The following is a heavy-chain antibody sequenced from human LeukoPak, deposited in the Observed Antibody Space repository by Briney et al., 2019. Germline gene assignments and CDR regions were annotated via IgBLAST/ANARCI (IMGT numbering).Heavy chain of an antibody. J-gene: IGHJ4*02. D-gene: IGHD2-15*01. CDR2: IYTSGST. CDR1: GGSISSYY. V-gene: IGHV4-4*07. CDR3: ARDLGYCSGDSCYHYFDY. Sequence: SETLSLTCTVSGGSISSYYWSWIRQPAGKGLEWIGRIYTSGSTNYNPSLKSRVTMSVGTSKNQFSLKLISVTAADTAVYYCARDLGYCSGDSCYHYFDYWGQGTLVTVSS.